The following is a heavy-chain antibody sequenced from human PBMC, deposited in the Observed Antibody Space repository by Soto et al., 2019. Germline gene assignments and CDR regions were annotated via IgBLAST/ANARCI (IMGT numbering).Heavy chain of an antibody. V-gene: IGHV1-69*13. Sequence: GASVKVSCKASGGTFSSYAISWVRQAPGQGLEWMGGIIPIFGTANYAQKFQGRVTITADESTSTAYMELSSLRSEDTAVYYCARGAANSYGFNCVMAFRGQGTTVIASS. CDR2: IIPIFGTA. CDR1: GGTFSSYA. J-gene: IGHJ6*02. D-gene: IGHD5-18*01. CDR3: ARGAANSYGFNCVMAF.